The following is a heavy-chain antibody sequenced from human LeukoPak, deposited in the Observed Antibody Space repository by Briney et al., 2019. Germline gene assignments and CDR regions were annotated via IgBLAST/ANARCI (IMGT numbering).Heavy chain of an antibody. CDR1: GFTFSNNW. Sequence: GGSLRLTCAASGFTFSNNWMSWVRQAPGKGLECVANIKKDGSEKYYINSVKGRFTISRDNAKNSLYLQMNSPRAEDTALYYCVKDAGTAWGQGTLVTVSS. V-gene: IGHV3-7*01. D-gene: IGHD2-8*02. CDR3: VKDAGTA. CDR2: IKKDGSEK. J-gene: IGHJ5*02.